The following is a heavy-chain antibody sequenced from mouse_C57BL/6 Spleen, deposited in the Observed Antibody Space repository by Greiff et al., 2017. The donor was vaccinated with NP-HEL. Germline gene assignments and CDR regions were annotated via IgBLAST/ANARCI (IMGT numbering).Heavy chain of an antibody. J-gene: IGHJ2*01. CDR3: AKGGYPWHY. V-gene: IGHV1-82*01. CDR1: GYAFSSSW. Sequence: QVQLQQSGPELVKPGASVKISCKASGYAFSSSWMNWVKQRPGKGLEWIGRIYPGDGDTNYNGKFKGKATLTADTSSSTAYMQLSSLTSEDSAVYFCAKGGYPWHYWGQGTTLTVSS. D-gene: IGHD3-1*01. CDR2: IYPGDGDT.